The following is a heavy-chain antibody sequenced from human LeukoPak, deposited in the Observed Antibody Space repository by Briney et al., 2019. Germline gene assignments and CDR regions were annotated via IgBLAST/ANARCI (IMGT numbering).Heavy chain of an antibody. Sequence: SETLSLTCTVSGGSISSYYWSWIRQPAGKRLEWIGRIYTSGSTNYNPSLKSRVTMSVDTSKNQFSLKLSSVTAADTAVYYCARDYDILTGYPSPYYYYGMDVWGQGTTVTVSS. V-gene: IGHV4-4*07. CDR3: ARDYDILTGYPSPYYYYGMDV. CDR1: GGSISSYY. CDR2: IYTSGST. D-gene: IGHD3-9*01. J-gene: IGHJ6*02.